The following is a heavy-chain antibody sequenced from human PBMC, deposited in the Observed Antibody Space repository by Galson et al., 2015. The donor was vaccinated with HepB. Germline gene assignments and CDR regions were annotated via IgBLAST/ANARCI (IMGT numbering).Heavy chain of an antibody. CDR3: ARDRSARHSGYDWGYYYYYGMDV. CDR2: INSAGSST. D-gene: IGHD5-12*01. CDR1: GFTFSSHW. V-gene: IGHV3-74*01. Sequence: LRLSCAASGFTFSSHWMHWVRQAPGKGLVWVSRINSAGSSTNYADSVKCRFTISRDNAKNTLYLQMNSLRAEDTAVYYCARDRSARHSGYDWGYYYYYGMDVWGQGTTVTVSS. J-gene: IGHJ6*02.